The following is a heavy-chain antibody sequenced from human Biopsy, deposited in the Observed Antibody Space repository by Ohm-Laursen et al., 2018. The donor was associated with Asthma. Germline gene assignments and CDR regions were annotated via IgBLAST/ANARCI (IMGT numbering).Heavy chain of an antibody. V-gene: IGHV2-5*01. CDR2: IYSSDDK. D-gene: IGHD3-9*01. CDR3: ARAVQSDDFVTGYYNSYFDF. J-gene: IGHJ4*01. CDR1: GFSLRNTGLG. Sequence: TQTLTLTCTFSGFSLRNTGLGVAWIRQAPGRAPEWLALIYSSDDKSYSPTLRSRLTITKDATKNLVVLVMTDMDPVDTGAYFCARAVQSDDFVTGYYNSYFDFWGQGSLVSVSS.